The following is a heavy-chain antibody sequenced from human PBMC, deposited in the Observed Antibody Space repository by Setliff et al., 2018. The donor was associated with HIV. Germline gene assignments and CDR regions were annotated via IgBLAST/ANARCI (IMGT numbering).Heavy chain of an antibody. CDR1: GGSISRSTQH. D-gene: IGHD2-21*01. CDR2: LSSKGQA. Sequence: PSETLSLTCTISGGSISRSTQHWAWIRQPPGKGLEWIGALSSKGQAYYNPSLKSRVAISIDSSKNLFSLRLDSLTAADTAVYYCAAQDLDLVKYYYMDYWGPGALVTVSS. CDR3: AAQDLDLVKYYYMDY. J-gene: IGHJ4*02. V-gene: IGHV4-39*07.